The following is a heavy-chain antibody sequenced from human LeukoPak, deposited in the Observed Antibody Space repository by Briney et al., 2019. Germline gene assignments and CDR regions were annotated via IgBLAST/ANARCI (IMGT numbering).Heavy chain of an antibody. Sequence: GGSLRLSCAASGFTFSSYWMSWVRQAPGKGLEWVANIKQDGSEKYYVDSVKGRFTISRDNAKNSLYLQMNSLRAEDTAVYYCARGSYSSGWSSYYYYYYYMDVWGKGTTVTVSS. J-gene: IGHJ6*03. CDR3: ARGSYSSGWSSYYYYYYYMDV. CDR1: GFTFSSYW. D-gene: IGHD6-19*01. CDR2: IKQDGSEK. V-gene: IGHV3-7*01.